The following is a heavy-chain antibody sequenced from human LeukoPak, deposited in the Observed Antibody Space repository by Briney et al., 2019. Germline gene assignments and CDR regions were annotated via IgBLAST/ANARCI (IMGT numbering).Heavy chain of an antibody. J-gene: IGHJ4*02. D-gene: IGHD5-18*01. Sequence: GGSLRLSCAASGFTLSSYWMHWVRQAPGKGLEWVSAISGSGGSTYYADSVKGRFTISRDNSKNTLYLQMNSLRAEDTAVYYCTKGTIWLPFDYWGQGTLVTVSS. CDR3: TKGTIWLPFDY. V-gene: IGHV3-23*01. CDR2: ISGSGGST. CDR1: GFTLSSYW.